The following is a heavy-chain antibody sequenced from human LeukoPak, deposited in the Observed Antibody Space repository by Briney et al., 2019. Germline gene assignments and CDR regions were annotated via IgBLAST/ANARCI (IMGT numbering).Heavy chain of an antibody. V-gene: IGHV1-69*04. J-gene: IGHJ3*02. D-gene: IGHD6-13*01. Sequence: GASVKVSCKASGGTFSSYAISWVRQAPGQGLEWMGRIIPILGIANYAQKFQGRVTMTRNTSISTAYMELSSLRSEDTAVYYCAREGALDSSSWHDAFDIWGQGTMVTVSS. CDR3: AREGALDSSSWHDAFDI. CDR2: IIPILGIA. CDR1: GGTFSSYA.